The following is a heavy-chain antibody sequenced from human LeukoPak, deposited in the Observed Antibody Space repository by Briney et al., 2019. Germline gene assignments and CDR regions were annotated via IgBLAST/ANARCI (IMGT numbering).Heavy chain of an antibody. Sequence: GGSLRLSCAASGFTFSSHWMTWARQAPGKGPEWVASINKDGSEQYYVDSEKGRFTIAGDNAKNSPSLQVSSLRAEDAADYYCTRGGATSSWCCFFWGQGTLVTVSS. CDR1: GFTFSSHW. J-gene: IGHJ4*02. CDR2: INKDGSEQ. CDR3: TRGGATSSWCCFF. D-gene: IGHD6-13*01. V-gene: IGHV3-7*01.